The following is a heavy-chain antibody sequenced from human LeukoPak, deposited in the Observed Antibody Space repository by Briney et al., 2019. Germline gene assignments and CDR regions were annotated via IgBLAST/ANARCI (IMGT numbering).Heavy chain of an antibody. Sequence: SQTLSLTCTASGGSISSGSYYWNWIRQPAGKGLEWIGRIYTSGTTNYNPSLKSRVTISVDTSKNQLALKLNSVTAADTAVYYCALYYHGSDPRRAFDIWGQGTMVTVSS. CDR3: ALYYHGSDPRRAFDI. CDR2: IYTSGTT. D-gene: IGHD3-10*01. V-gene: IGHV4-61*02. CDR1: GGSISSGSYY. J-gene: IGHJ3*02.